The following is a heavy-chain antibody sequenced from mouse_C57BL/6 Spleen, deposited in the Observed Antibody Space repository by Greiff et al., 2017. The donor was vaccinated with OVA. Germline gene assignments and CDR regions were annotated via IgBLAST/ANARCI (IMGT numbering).Heavy chain of an antibody. D-gene: IGHD2-5*01. CDR3: ARPTYSNYVWFAY. Sequence: VESGGGLVKPGGSLKLSCAASGFTFSSYTMSWVRQTPEKRLEWVATISGGGGNTYYPDSVKGRFTISRDNAKNTLYLQMSSLRSEDTALYYCARPTYSNYVWFAYWGQGTLVTVSA. V-gene: IGHV5-9*01. CDR1: GFTFSSYT. CDR2: ISGGGGNT. J-gene: IGHJ3*01.